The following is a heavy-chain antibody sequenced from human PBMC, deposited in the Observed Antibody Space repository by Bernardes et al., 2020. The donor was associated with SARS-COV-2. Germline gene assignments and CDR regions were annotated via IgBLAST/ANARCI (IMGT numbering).Heavy chain of an antibody. CDR1: GFTFSNNW. CDR2: IKQDGSEM. V-gene: IGHV3-7*01. Sequence: GSLRLSCAASGFTFSNNWMAWVRQAPGKGLEWVANIKQDGSEMYYVDSVKGRFTISRDNAKNSLYLQMNNLRVEDTAVYYCVRVGPGRYSRFHFDSWGQGTLVTVSS. CDR3: VRVGPGRYSRFHFDS. D-gene: IGHD3-9*01. J-gene: IGHJ4*02.